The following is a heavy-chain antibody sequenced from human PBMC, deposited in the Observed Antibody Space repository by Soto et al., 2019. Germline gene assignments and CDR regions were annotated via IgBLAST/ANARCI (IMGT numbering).Heavy chain of an antibody. CDR3: AKTAGDSSSWYSFDY. V-gene: IGHV3-23*01. CDR2: ISGSGGST. Sequence: EVQLLESGGGLVQPGGSLRLSCAASGVTFSSYAMSCVRQAPGTGLEWVSAISGSGGSTYYAVSVKGRFTISGDNSKNTLYLQVNSLRAEDTAVYYCAKTAGDSSSWYSFDYCGQGTLVTVSS. J-gene: IGHJ4*02. D-gene: IGHD6-13*01. CDR1: GVTFSSYA.